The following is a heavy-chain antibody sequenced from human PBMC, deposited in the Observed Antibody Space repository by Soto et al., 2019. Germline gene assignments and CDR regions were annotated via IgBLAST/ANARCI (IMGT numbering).Heavy chain of an antibody. D-gene: IGHD2-8*02. CDR3: TGEVASGY. CDR1: GFTVSTYG. V-gene: IGHV3-30*03. J-gene: IGHJ4*02. Sequence: QVQLVESGGGVVQPGRSLRLSCAVSGFTVSTYGMHWVRQAPGKGLEWVAVISRDGGTKFYAASVKGRFTISKDNSRNTLFLEMNSLRSDDMAVYYCTGEVASGYWGQGTLVTVSS. CDR2: ISRDGGTK.